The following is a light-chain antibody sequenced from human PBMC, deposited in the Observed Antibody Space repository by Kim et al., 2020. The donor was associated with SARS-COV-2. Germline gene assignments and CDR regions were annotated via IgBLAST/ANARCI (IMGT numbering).Light chain of an antibody. CDR3: QQYNSYSVT. J-gene: IGKJ3*01. CDR2: KAS. CDR1: QSISSW. V-gene: IGKV1-5*03. Sequence: GSVGDRVTISCRASQSISSWLAWYQQKPGKAPKLLIYKASSLESGVPSRFGGSESRTEFTLTISSLQPDDFATYYCQQYNSYSVTFGPGTKVDIK.